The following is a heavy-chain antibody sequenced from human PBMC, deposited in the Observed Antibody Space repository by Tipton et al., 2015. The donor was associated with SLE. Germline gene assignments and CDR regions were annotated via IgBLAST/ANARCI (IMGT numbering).Heavy chain of an antibody. CDR1: GFTFSNNA. CDR2: ISDSGGST. D-gene: IGHD3-22*01. J-gene: IGHJ5*02. Sequence: GSLRLSCTASGFTFSNNAMSWVRQAPGKGLEWVSSISDSGGSTYYADSVKGRFTIYRDNSKNTLYLQMASLRAEDTAEYYCVKRNSDSGGFYEGSWGQGTLVTVSS. V-gene: IGHV3-23*01. CDR3: VKRNSDSGGFYEGS.